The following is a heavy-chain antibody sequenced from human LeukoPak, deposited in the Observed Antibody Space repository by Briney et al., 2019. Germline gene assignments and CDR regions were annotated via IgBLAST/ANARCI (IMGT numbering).Heavy chain of an antibody. CDR2: IYHSGST. CDR3: ATMVRAVSPYYGMDV. J-gene: IGHJ6*02. D-gene: IGHD3-10*01. V-gene: IGHV4-39*01. Sequence: SETLSLTCTVSGGSISSSTSYYWGWVRQPPGKGLDWIGSIYHSGSTYYNPSLKSRVSISADTSKNQFSLRLSSVTVADTAVYYCATMVRAVSPYYGMDVWGQGTTVTVSS. CDR1: GGSISSSTSYY.